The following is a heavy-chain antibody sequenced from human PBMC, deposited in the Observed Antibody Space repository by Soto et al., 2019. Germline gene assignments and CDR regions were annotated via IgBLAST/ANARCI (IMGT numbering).Heavy chain of an antibody. D-gene: IGHD6-19*01. CDR3: AKDTYSRGWYYESDY. CDR2: ISGSGGST. J-gene: IGHJ4*02. CDR1: GVTFSSYA. Sequence: EVQLLESGGGLVQPGGSLRLSCAASGVTFSSYAMSWVRQAPGQVLEWVSAISGSGGSTYYADSVKGRFTISRDNPKNTLYQQMNSLRAEDTAVYYCAKDTYSRGWYYESDYWGQGTLVTVSS. V-gene: IGHV3-23*01.